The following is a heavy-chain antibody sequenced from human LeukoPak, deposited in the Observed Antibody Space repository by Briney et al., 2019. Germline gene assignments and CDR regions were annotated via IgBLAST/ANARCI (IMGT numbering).Heavy chain of an antibody. CDR3: ARETWGVSFDY. J-gene: IGHJ4*02. Sequence: GGSLRLSCAASGFTFSSHNMNWVRQAPGKALEWVPYISSSGSSLFYADSVKGRFTISRDNAKNSLYLQMNSLRAEDTAVYYCARETWGVSFDYWAQGTLVTVSS. CDR1: GFTFSSHN. V-gene: IGHV3-48*01. D-gene: IGHD3-16*01. CDR2: ISSSGSSL.